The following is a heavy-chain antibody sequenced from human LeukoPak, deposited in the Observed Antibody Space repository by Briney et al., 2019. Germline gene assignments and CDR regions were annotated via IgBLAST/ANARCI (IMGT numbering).Heavy chain of an antibody. J-gene: IGHJ4*02. Sequence: PSQTLSLTCDVSGGSISSGLYSWSWIRQPLGKGLEWIGYIYHTGSTYYNPSLKSRVTISVDRSKNQFSLKLSSVTAADTAVYYCARVRRGFWSFYFDYRGQGTLVTVSS. V-gene: IGHV4-30-2*01. CDR2: IYHTGST. CDR3: ARVRRGFWSFYFDY. CDR1: GGSISSGLYS. D-gene: IGHD3-3*01.